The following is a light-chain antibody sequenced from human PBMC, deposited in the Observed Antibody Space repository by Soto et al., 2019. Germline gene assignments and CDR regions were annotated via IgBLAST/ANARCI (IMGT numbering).Light chain of an antibody. J-gene: IGKJ5*01. CDR2: DST. Sequence: VLTQSPATLSLSPGERATLSCRASQSIHTSLAWYKQKPGQPPRLVVYDSTLRANGVPDRFGGSRSGTEFTLTINNLEPEDFAVYCCQQRNGWPPITFGQGTRLEIK. CDR1: QSIHTS. V-gene: IGKV3-11*01. CDR3: QQRNGWPPIT.